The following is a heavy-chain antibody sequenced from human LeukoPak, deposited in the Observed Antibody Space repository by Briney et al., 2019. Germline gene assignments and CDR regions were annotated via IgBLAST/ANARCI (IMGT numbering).Heavy chain of an antibody. CDR2: INHSGST. D-gene: IGHD3-10*01. CDR1: GGSFSGYY. Sequence: SETLSLTCAVYGGSFSGYYWSWIRQPPGKGLEWIGEINHSGSTNYNPSLKSRVTISVDTSKNQFSLKLSSVTAADTAVYYCGGYAYGSGTFDYWGQGTLVTVSS. V-gene: IGHV4-34*01. J-gene: IGHJ4*02. CDR3: GGYAYGSGTFDY.